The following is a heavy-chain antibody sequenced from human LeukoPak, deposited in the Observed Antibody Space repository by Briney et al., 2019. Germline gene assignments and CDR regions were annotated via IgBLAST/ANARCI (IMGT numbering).Heavy chain of an antibody. Sequence: PGGSLRLSCAASGFSFSSYGMHWDRQAPGKGLEWVAIISYDGSDKYYADSVRGRFTISRDNSKNTLYLQMNSLRAEDTAVYYCAKGCTLFWLKDAFDVWGQGTMVTVSS. CDR2: ISYDGSDK. CDR3: AKGCTLFWLKDAFDV. V-gene: IGHV3-30*18. CDR1: GFSFSSYG. D-gene: IGHD3-9*01. J-gene: IGHJ3*01.